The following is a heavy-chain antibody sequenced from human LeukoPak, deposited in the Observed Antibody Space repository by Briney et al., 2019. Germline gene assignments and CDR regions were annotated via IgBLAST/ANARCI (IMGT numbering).Heavy chain of an antibody. CDR1: GFTFSSYT. J-gene: IGHJ3*02. CDR3: AGCLATGIVGATTRDAFDI. D-gene: IGHD1-26*01. Sequence: GGSLRLSCAASGFTFSSYTMNWVRQAPGKGLEWVSYITSSSSTIYYADSVKGRFTISRDDAKNSLYLQMNSLRAEDTAVYYCAGCLATGIVGATTRDAFDIWGQGTMVTVSS. CDR2: ITSSSSTI. V-gene: IGHV3-48*01.